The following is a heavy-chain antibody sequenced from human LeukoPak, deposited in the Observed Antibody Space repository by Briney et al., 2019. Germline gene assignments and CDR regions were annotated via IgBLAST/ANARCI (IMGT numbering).Heavy chain of an antibody. Sequence: GGSLRLSCVASGRTFSSYAMHWVRQAPGKGLEWVAVISNGGTNNYYADSVKGRFTISRDNSKNTLYLQMNSLRAEDTAVYYCARGVYNGAFDIWGQGTTVTVSS. CDR3: ARGVYNGAFDI. CDR1: GRTFSSYA. J-gene: IGHJ3*02. D-gene: IGHD5-24*01. V-gene: IGHV3-30-3*01. CDR2: ISNGGTNN.